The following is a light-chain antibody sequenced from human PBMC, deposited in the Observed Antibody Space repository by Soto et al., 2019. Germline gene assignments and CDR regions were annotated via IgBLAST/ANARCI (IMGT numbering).Light chain of an antibody. J-gene: IGLJ2*01. V-gene: IGLV1-40*01. CDR2: GNS. CDR3: AAWDDSLNGFVV. Sequence: QSVLTQPPSVSGAPGQRVTMSCTGSSSNIGAGYDVHWYQQLPGTAPKLLIYGNSNRPSGVPDRFSGSKSGTSASLAISGLQSEDEADYYCAAWDDSLNGFVVFGGGTKLTVL. CDR1: SSNIGAGYD.